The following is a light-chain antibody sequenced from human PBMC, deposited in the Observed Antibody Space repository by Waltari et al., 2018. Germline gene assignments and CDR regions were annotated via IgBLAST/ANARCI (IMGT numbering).Light chain of an antibody. J-gene: IGLJ2*01. V-gene: IGLV2-23*01. Sequence: ISCTGTSSDVGSSNLVSWYQQHPGKAPKLMIYEGSKRPSGVSNRFSGSNSGNTASLTISGLQAEDEADYYCCSYAGSSTLVFGGGTKLTVL. CDR2: EGS. CDR3: CSYAGSSTLV. CDR1: SSDVGSSNL.